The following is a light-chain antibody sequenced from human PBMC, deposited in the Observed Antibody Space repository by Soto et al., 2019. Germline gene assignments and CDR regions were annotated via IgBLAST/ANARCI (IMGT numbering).Light chain of an antibody. CDR3: SSHTSSSSYYV. V-gene: IGLV2-14*01. CDR1: SSDVGGYNY. Sequence: QSVLTQPASVSGSPGQSITISCTGTSSDVGGYNYVSWYQHHPGKVPQLMIYEVSNRPSGVSIRFSGSKSGNTASLTISGLQAEDEADYYCSSHTSSSSYYVFGTGTKV. J-gene: IGLJ1*01. CDR2: EVS.